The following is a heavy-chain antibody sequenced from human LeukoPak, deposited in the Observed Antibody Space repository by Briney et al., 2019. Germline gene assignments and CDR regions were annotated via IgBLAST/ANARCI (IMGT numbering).Heavy chain of an antibody. J-gene: IGHJ4*02. CDR1: GYTFTGYY. CDR3: AADYGGNSGLDY. V-gene: IGHV1-2*02. Sequence: ASVKVSCKASGYTFTGYYMHWVRQAPGQGLEWMGWINPNSGGTNYAQKFQGRVTMTRDTSISTAYMELSRLRSDDTAVYYCAADYGGNSGLDYWGQGTLVTVSS. D-gene: IGHD4-23*01. CDR2: INPNSGGT.